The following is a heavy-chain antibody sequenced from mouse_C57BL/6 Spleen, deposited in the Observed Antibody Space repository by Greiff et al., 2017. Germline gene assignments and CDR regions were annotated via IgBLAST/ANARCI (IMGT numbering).Heavy chain of an antibody. CDR3: TRRTAQAAWFAY. D-gene: IGHD3-2*02. CDR1: GYTFTDYE. CDR2: IDPETGGT. V-gene: IGHV1-15*01. Sequence: VKLVESGAELVRPGASVTLSCKASGYTFTDYEMHWVKQTPVHGLEWIGAIDPETGGTAYNQKFKGKAILTADKSSSTAYMELRSLTSEDSAVYYCTRRTAQAAWFAYWGQGTLVTVSA. J-gene: IGHJ3*01.